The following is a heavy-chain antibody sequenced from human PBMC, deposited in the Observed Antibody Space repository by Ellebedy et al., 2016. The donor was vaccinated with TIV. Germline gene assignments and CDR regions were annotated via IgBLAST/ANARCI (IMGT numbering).Heavy chain of an antibody. J-gene: IGHJ6*02. D-gene: IGHD3-10*01. CDR3: ASSHLGELVNSPKPMDV. Sequence: GESLKISCAASGFTVSSNYMSWVRQAPGKGLEWVSVIYIGGRTYYADSVKGRFTISRDNSKNTLYLQMNSLRAEDTAVYYCASSHLGELVNSPKPMDVWGQGTTVTVSS. V-gene: IGHV3-66*01. CDR1: GFTVSSNY. CDR2: IYIGGRT.